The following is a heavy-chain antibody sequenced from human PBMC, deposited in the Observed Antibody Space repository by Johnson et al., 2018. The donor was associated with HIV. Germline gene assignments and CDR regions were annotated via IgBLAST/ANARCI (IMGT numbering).Heavy chain of an antibody. D-gene: IGHD3-22*01. CDR2: TSSNGDRT. V-gene: IGHV3-64*01. CDR3: ARGGYYYDGDGAFDF. CDR1: GFTFTNVW. J-gene: IGHJ3*01. Sequence: VQLVESGGGLVKPGGSLRFSCAVSGFTFTNVWMNWVRQVPGKGLEYVSTTSSNGDRTYYANSVKGRFIISRANSENTLYLQMGSLRAEDMAVYYCARGGYYYDGDGAFDFWGQGTIVTVSS.